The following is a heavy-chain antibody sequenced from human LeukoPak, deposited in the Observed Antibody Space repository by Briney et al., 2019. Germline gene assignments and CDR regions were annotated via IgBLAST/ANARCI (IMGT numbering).Heavy chain of an antibody. CDR3: ARDRTNYDYVWGSYRFMSNNWFDP. CDR1: GYTFTSYY. V-gene: IGHV1-46*03. D-gene: IGHD3-16*02. Sequence: ASVKVSCKASGYTFTSYYMHWVRQAPGQGLEWIGIINPSGGSTSYAQKFQGRVTMTRDTSTSTVYMELSSLRSEDTAVYHCARDRTNYDYVWGSYRFMSNNWFDPWGQGTLVTVSS. CDR2: INPSGGST. J-gene: IGHJ5*02.